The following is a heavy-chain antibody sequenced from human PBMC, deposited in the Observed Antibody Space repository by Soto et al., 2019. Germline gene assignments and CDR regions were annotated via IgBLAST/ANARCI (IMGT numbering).Heavy chain of an antibody. CDR1: XXXXXSNX. V-gene: IGHV3-48*02. CDR3: ARVIWSGHLTSDL. J-gene: IGHJ5*02. Sequence: EVQVVESGGGLVQPGGSLRXXCAXXXXXXXSNXMNWVRQAPGKGLEWISYISSSSSTIYAESVKGRFTISRDNAKNSLYLQTNSLIDEDTAVYYCARVIWSGHLTSDLWGQGTLVTVSS. CDR2: ISSSSSTI. D-gene: IGHD3-3*01.